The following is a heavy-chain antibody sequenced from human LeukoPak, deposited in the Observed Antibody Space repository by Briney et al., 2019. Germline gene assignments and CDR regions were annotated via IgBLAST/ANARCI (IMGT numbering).Heavy chain of an antibody. Sequence: SSETLSLTCTVSGGSISSYYWSWIRQPPGKGLEWVGYIYYSGSTNYNPSLKSRVTISVDTSKNQFSLKLSSVTAADTAVYYCARALRGYSGYDPPDYYCYYGMDVWGKGTTVTVSS. CDR2: IYYSGST. CDR1: GGSISSYY. CDR3: ARALRGYSGYDPPDYYCYYGMDV. V-gene: IGHV4-59*01. J-gene: IGHJ6*04. D-gene: IGHD5-12*01.